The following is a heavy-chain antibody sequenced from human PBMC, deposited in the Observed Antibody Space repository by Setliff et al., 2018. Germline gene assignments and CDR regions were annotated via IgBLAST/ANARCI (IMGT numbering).Heavy chain of an antibody. CDR3: ARALPSTSWALYYYYMDV. CDR1: GGTFSSYA. Sequence: ASVKVSCKASGGTFSSYAISWVRQAPGQGLEWMGIINPSGGSTSYAQKFQGRVTITRDTSASTAYMELSSLRSEDTAVYYCARALPSTSWALYYYYMDVWGKGITVTVSS. J-gene: IGHJ6*03. CDR2: INPSGGST. V-gene: IGHV1-46*01. D-gene: IGHD2-2*01.